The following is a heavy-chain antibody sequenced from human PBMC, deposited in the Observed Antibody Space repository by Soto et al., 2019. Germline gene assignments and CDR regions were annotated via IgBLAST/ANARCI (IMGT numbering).Heavy chain of an antibody. J-gene: IGHJ4*02. Sequence: SETLSLTCTVSGGSISSSSYYWGWIRQPPGKGLEWIGSIFYIGSTYYNPSLKSRVTISVDMSKNQFSLKLSSVTAADTAVYYCARYYWSWGYCGSTSCYNDYWGQGALVTVSS. V-gene: IGHV4-39*01. D-gene: IGHD2-2*02. CDR1: GGSISSSSYY. CDR3: ARYYWSWGYCGSTSCYNDY. CDR2: IFYIGST.